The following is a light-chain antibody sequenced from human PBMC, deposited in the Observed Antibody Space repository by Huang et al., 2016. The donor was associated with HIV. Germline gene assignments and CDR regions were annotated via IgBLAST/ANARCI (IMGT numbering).Light chain of an antibody. CDR2: GSS. J-gene: IGKJ2*01. V-gene: IGKV3-20*01. CDR3: QQYGGSPRT. CDR1: ETVTSGY. Sequence: EIVLTQSPGTLSLSPGERATLSCRASETVTSGYLAWYQQKPGQAPRLLIFGSSTRATGSPDRCTGSGSGTDFTLTITRLEREDFAMYYCQQYGGSPRTFGQGTKLELK.